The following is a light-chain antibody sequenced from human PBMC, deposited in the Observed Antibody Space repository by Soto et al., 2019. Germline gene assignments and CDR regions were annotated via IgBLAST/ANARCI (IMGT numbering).Light chain of an antibody. Sequence: DIQMTQSPSSLSASVGDRVTITCQASHDITSYLNWYQQKPGKAPKLLIYKASTLKSGVPSRFSGSGSGTEFTLTISSLQPDDFATYYCQHYNSYSEAFGQGTKVELK. V-gene: IGKV1-5*03. CDR2: KAS. J-gene: IGKJ1*01. CDR1: HDITSY. CDR3: QHYNSYSEA.